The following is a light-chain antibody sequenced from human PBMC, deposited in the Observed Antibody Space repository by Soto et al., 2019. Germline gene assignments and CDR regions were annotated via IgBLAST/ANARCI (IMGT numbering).Light chain of an antibody. CDR3: RPHNSYPLA. CDR1: KDIRSD. Sequence: DIQMTQSPSSLSASVGDRVTITCRSSKDIRSDLGWYQQKPGRAPKRLMFDARKLQSGVPSRFSGRGDGTEYTRTISSRQPEDFATYYFRPHNSYPLAFGQETKV. V-gene: IGKV1-17*01. CDR2: DAR. J-gene: IGKJ1*01.